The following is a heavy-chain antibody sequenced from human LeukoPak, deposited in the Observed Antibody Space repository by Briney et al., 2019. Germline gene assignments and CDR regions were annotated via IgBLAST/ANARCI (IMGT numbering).Heavy chain of an antibody. CDR3: ARAGRNAHDAFDI. Sequence: SETLSLTCTVSGYSISSGYYWGWIRQPPGKGLEWIGSIYHSGSTYYNPSLKSRVTISVDTSKNQFSLKLSSVTAADTAVYYCARAGRNAHDAFDIWGQGTMVTVSS. V-gene: IGHV4-38-2*02. CDR2: IYHSGST. D-gene: IGHD5-24*01. CDR1: GYSISSGYY. J-gene: IGHJ3*02.